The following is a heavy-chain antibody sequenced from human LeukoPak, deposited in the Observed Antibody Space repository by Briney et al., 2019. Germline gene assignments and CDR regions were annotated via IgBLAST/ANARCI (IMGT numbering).Heavy chain of an antibody. V-gene: IGHV3-7*03. D-gene: IGHD5-24*01. CDR1: GFMFSSNW. CDR3: AKEGRSLQTY. J-gene: IGHJ4*02. CDR2: IKEDGTET. Sequence: GGSLRLSCAASGFMFSSNWMSWVRLAPGKGLEWVANIKEDGTETYYVDSVKGRFTISRDDAKNSLYLQMNSLRVEDTAVYYCAKEGRSLQTYWGQGTLVTVSS.